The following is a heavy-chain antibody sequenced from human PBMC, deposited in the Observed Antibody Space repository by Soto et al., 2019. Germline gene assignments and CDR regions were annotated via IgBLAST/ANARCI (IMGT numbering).Heavy chain of an antibody. V-gene: IGHV1-18*01. D-gene: IGHD5-12*01. CDR3: ARSGYDYTYTSPYDY. CDR1: GYTFTSYG. Sequence: ASVKVSCKASGYTFTSYGISWVRQAPGQGLEWMGWISAYNGNTNYAQKLQGRVTMTTDTSTSTAYMELRSLRSDDTAVYYCARSGYDYTYTSPYDYWGQGTLVTVSS. J-gene: IGHJ4*02. CDR2: ISAYNGNT.